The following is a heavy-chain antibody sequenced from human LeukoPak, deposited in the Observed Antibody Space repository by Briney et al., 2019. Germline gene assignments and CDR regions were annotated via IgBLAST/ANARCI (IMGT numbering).Heavy chain of an antibody. D-gene: IGHD3-3*01. CDR1: GFTFSSYA. J-gene: IGHJ4*02. CDR2: ISGSGGST. Sequence: GGSLRLSCAASGFTFSSYAMSWVRQAPGKGLEWVSAISGSGGSTYYADSVKGRFTISRDNSKNTLYLHMNSLRAEDTAVYYCAKVPDYDFWSGYHFDYWGQGTLVTVSS. CDR3: AKVPDYDFWSGYHFDY. V-gene: IGHV3-23*01.